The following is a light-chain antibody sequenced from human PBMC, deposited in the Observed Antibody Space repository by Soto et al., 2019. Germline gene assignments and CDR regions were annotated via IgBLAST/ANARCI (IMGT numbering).Light chain of an antibody. CDR1: ESVSSTY. Sequence: EIVLTQSPGTLSLSPGERATLSCRASESVSSTYLAWYQQKLGQAPRLLIYGASSRATGIPDKFSGSGSGTDFTLTISRLEPEDFAVYYCQQYGTSPLTFGGGTKVDIK. CDR2: GAS. J-gene: IGKJ4*01. V-gene: IGKV3-20*01. CDR3: QQYGTSPLT.